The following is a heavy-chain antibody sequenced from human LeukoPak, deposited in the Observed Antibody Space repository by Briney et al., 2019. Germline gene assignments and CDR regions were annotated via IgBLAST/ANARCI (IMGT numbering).Heavy chain of an antibody. Sequence: GGSLRLSCAASGFTFSNWAITWVRQAPGMGLEWVSSISGDGGGTYYADSAKGRFTVSRDNSKNTLYLEINSLRVEDTAVYYCAKWAGSGEQTKRYFGPFDFWGQGTLVTVSS. CDR3: AKWAGSGEQTKRYFGPFDF. D-gene: IGHD1/OR15-1a*01. CDR2: ISGDGGGT. V-gene: IGHV3-23*01. CDR1: GFTFSNWA. J-gene: IGHJ4*02.